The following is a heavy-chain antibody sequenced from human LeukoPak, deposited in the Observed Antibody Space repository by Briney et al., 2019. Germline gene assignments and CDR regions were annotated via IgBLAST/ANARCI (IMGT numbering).Heavy chain of an antibody. V-gene: IGHV4-59*01. CDR1: GGSISSYY. D-gene: IGHD2-15*01. CDR2: TYYSGST. J-gene: IGHJ4*02. CDR3: ARVSCRGGSCCSGDY. Sequence: SETLSLTCTVSGGSISSYYWSWIRQPPGKGLEWIGYTYYSGSTNYNPALKSRVTISVDTSKNQFSLKLSSVTAADTAVYYCARVSCRGGSCCSGDYWGQGTLVTVSS.